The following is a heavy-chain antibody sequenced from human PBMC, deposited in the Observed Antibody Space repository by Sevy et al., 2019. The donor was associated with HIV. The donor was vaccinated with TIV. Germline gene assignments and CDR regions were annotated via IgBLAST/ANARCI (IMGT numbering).Heavy chain of an antibody. CDR2: INPNSGGT. CDR1: GYTFTGYY. V-gene: IGHV1-2*02. J-gene: IGHJ6*02. CDR3: ARGTPIFGGSYYGMDV. Sequence: ASVKVSCKASGYTFTGYYMHWVRQAPGQGLEWMGWINPNSGGTNYAQTFQGRVTMTRDTSISTAYMELSRLRSDDTAVYYCARGTPIFGGSYYGMDVWGQGTTVTVSS. D-gene: IGHD3-3*01.